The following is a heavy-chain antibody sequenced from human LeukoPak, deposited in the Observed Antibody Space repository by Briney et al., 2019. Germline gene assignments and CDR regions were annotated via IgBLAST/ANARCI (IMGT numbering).Heavy chain of an antibody. CDR2: IIPIFGTA. CDR1: GGTFSSYA. V-gene: IGHV1-69*13. J-gene: IGHJ3*02. CDR3: ARVPEAARHSVGPEVVLYLDAFDI. Sequence: GASVKVSCKASGGTFSSYAISWVRQAPGQGLEWMGGIIPIFGTANYAQKFQGRVTITADESTSTAYLQWSSLKASDTAMYYCARVPEAARHSVGPEVVLYLDAFDIWGQGTMVTVSS. D-gene: IGHD6-6*01.